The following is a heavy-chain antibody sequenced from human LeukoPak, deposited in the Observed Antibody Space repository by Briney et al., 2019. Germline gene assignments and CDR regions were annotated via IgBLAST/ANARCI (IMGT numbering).Heavy chain of an antibody. Sequence: GGSLRLSCAASGFTFSSYGMHWVRQAPGKGLGWVAFIRYDGSNKYYADSVKGRFTISRDNSKNTLYLQMNSLRAKETAVYYCAKDGSGSYGPRHNYYYMDVWGKGTTVTVSS. V-gene: IGHV3-30*02. J-gene: IGHJ6*03. CDR2: IRYDGSNK. CDR3: AKDGSGSYGPRHNYYYMDV. CDR1: GFTFSSYG. D-gene: IGHD3-10*01.